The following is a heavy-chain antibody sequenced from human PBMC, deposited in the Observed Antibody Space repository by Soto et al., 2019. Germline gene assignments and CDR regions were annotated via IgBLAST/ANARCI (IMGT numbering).Heavy chain of an antibody. Sequence: ASVKVSCKASGYRFTNHGISWVRQAPGQGLEWMGWISGNDGKTKYARKFQGRVTMTTDTSTSTAYMEMNSLRHDDTAVYYCARDFYPLAYYFDYWGQGTLVTAPQ. V-gene: IGHV1-18*01. CDR1: GYRFTNHG. J-gene: IGHJ4*02. CDR3: ARDFYPLAYYFDY. CDR2: ISGNDGKT.